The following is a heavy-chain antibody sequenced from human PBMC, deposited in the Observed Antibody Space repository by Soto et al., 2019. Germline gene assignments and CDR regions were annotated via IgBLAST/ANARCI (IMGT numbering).Heavy chain of an antibody. CDR2: IYFSGST. CDR3: ASSDYYYGSGSYYALDY. V-gene: IGHV4-30-4*01. CDR1: GGSISSGNHY. J-gene: IGHJ4*02. D-gene: IGHD3-10*01. Sequence: QVQLQESGPGLVKPSQTLSLTCTVSGGSISSGNHYWSWIRQSPGKGLELIGYIYFSGSTYYNPSPKSRAILSLDTSKNQFSLQLTSVTAADTAVYYCASSDYYYGSGSYYALDYWGQGTLVTVSS.